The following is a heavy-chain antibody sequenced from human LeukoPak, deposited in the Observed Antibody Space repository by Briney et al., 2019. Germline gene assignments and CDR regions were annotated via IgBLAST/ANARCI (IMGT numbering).Heavy chain of an antibody. CDR2: INPDSGGT. CDR3: ASTDPTGTYSSSFYY. J-gene: IGHJ4*02. V-gene: IGHV1-2*02. CDR1: GYTFNGYY. D-gene: IGHD1-26*01. Sequence: RASVKVSCKASGYTFNGYYIHWVRQAPGQGLDWMGWINPDSGGTDYAQKFQDRVTMTRDTSISTAYLEVISLIFDDTAVYYCASTDPTGTYSSSFYYWGQGTLVTVSS.